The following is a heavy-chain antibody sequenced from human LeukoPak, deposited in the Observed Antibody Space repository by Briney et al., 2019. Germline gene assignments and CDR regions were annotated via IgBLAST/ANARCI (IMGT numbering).Heavy chain of an antibody. V-gene: IGHV4-59*12. Sequence: PSETLSLTCTVSGGFISNYYWNWIRQPPGKGLEWIGYIFYTGGTNYNPSLKSRVTISVDKSKNQFSLKLSSVTAADTAVYYCARGEYGVDYWGQGTLVTVSS. D-gene: IGHD2-2*01. CDR2: IFYTGGT. J-gene: IGHJ4*02. CDR3: ARGEYGVDY. CDR1: GGFISNYY.